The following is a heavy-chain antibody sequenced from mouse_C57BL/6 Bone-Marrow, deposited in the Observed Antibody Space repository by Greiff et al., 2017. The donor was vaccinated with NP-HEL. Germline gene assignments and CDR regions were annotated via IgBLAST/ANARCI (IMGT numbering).Heavy chain of an antibody. D-gene: IGHD3-3*01. V-gene: IGHV1-69*01. Sequence: QVQLQQPGAELVMPGASVKLSCKASGYTFTSYWMHWVKQRPGQGLEWIGEIDPSDSYTNYNQKFKGKSTLTVDKSSSTAYMQLSSLTSEDSAVYYCARRAYYIDYWGQGTTLTVSS. CDR1: GYTFTSYW. J-gene: IGHJ2*01. CDR3: ARRAYYIDY. CDR2: IDPSDSYT.